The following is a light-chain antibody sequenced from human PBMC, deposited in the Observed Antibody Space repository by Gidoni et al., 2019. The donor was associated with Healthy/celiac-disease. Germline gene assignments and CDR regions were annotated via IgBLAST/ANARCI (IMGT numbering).Light chain of an antibody. CDR2: EVS. Sequence: SVLTPPASVSGSPGQSITISCTGTSSDVGGYNYVSWYQQHPGKAPKLMIYEVSNRPSGVSNRFSGSKSGNTASLTISGLQAEDEADYYCSSYTSSSTPYVFGTGTKVTVL. J-gene: IGLJ1*01. V-gene: IGLV2-14*01. CDR1: SSDVGGYNY. CDR3: SSYTSSSTPYV.